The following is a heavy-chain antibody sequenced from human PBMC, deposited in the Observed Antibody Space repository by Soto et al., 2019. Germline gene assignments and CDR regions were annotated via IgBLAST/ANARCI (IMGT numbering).Heavy chain of an antibody. CDR3: ARGVGGRGLYRYVAFDI. V-gene: IGHV4-4*02. J-gene: IGHJ3*02. D-gene: IGHD6-19*01. CDR2: IYHSGST. Sequence: QVQLQESGPGLVKPSGTLSLTCAVSGGSISSSNWWSWVRQPPGKGLEWIGEIYHSGSTNYNPSLKSRVTISVDKSKNQSSLKLSSVTAADTAVYYCARGVGGRGLYRYVAFDIWGQGTMVTVSS. CDR1: GGSISSSNW.